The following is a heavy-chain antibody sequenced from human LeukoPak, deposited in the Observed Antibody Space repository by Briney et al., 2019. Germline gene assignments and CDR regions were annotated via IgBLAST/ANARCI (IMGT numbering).Heavy chain of an antibody. D-gene: IGHD5-18*01. J-gene: IGHJ5*02. Sequence: GASVKVSCKASGYTFTSYYMHWVRQAPGQGLEWMGIINPSGGSTSYAQKFQGRVTMTRDTSTSTVYMELSSLRSEDTAVYYCARSGIQLWFDAWFDPWGQGTLVTVSS. CDR1: GYTFTSYY. CDR2: INPSGGST. CDR3: ARSGIQLWFDAWFDP. V-gene: IGHV1-46*01.